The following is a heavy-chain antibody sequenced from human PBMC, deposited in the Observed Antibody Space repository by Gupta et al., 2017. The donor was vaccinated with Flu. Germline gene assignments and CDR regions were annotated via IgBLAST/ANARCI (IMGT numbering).Heavy chain of an antibody. CDR2: ISYDGSYK. Sequence: QVQLVESGGGVVQPGRSLRRACAASGFIFSDYAIHWVRQAPGKGLEWVAVISYDGSYKYYGDSVKGRFTISRDNSKNTLYLEMNSLRPDDTAMYYCARDQREYCSGGDCYPQILDFWGQGSLVTVS. D-gene: IGHD2-15*01. CDR1: GFIFSDYA. J-gene: IGHJ4*02. V-gene: IGHV3-30*03. CDR3: ARDQREYCSGGDCYPQILDF.